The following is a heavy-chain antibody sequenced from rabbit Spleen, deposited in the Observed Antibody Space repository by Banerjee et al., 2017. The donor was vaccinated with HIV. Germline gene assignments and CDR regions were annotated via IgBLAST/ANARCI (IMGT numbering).Heavy chain of an antibody. CDR2: IAGSSSGFT. CDR1: GFSFSSSDY. CDR3: ASDINGDGTFTL. D-gene: IGHD2-1*01. Sequence: QSLEESGGGLVQPEGSLALTCKASGFSFSSSDYICWVRQAPGKGLEWISCIAGSSSGFTYSATWAKGRFTISKTSSTTVTLQMTSLTAADTATYFCASDINGDGTFTLWGQGTLVTVS. J-gene: IGHJ4*01. V-gene: IGHV1S40*01.